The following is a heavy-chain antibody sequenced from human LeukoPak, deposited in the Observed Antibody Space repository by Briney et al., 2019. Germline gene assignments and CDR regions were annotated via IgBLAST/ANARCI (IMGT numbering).Heavy chain of an antibody. CDR3: ARDKADYAYFDY. D-gene: IGHD4-17*01. J-gene: IGHJ4*02. CDR1: GFTFSSYG. CDR2: IWYDGSNK. V-gene: IGHV3-33*01. Sequence: PGRSLRLSCAASGFTFSSYGMHWVRQAPGKGLEWVAVIWYDGSNKYYADSVKGRFTISRDNSKNTLYLQMNSLRAEDTAVYYCARDKADYAYFDYWGQGTLVTVSS.